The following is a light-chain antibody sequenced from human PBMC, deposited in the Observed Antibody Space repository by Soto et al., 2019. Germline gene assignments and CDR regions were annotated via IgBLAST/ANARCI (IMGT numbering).Light chain of an antibody. Sequence: EIVLTQSPGTLSLSPGDRATLSCRASQSVSSTYLAWYQQKPGQAPRLLIYDASSRATGIPDRFSGSGSGTDFTLTISRLEPEDFAVDYCQQYCSSPGLFTFGPGTKVDIK. V-gene: IGKV3-20*01. CDR1: QSVSSTY. CDR3: QQYCSSPGLFT. CDR2: DAS. J-gene: IGKJ3*01.